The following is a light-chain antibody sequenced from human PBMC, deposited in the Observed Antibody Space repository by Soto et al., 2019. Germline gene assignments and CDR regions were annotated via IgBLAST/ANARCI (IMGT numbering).Light chain of an antibody. J-gene: IGKJ5*01. CDR1: QSVSSSY. V-gene: IGKV3-20*01. Sequence: EILLTQSPVTLSFSPGERATLCCRASQSVSSSYLAWYQQKPGQAPRLLIYGASSRATGIPDRFSGSGSGTDFTLTISRLEPEDFAVYYCQQYGSSPSITFGQGTRLEI. CDR3: QQYGSSPSIT. CDR2: GAS.